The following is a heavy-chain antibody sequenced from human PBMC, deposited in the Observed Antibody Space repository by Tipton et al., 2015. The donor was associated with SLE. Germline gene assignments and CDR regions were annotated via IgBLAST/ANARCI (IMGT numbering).Heavy chain of an antibody. D-gene: IGHD3-3*01. J-gene: IGHJ1*01. Sequence: SLRLSCAASGFTFSSYRMHWVHQPPGKGLEWVSSISSGSSYIYYADSVKGRFTISRDNAKKSLSLQMNSLRTEDTAVYFCASNYDFGSAIPYWGQGTLVAVSA. CDR2: ISSGSSYI. CDR1: GFTFSSYR. V-gene: IGHV3-21*03. CDR3: ASNYDFGSAIPY.